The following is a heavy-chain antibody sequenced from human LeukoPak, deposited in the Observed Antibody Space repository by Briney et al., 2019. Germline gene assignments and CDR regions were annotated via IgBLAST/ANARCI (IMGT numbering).Heavy chain of an antibody. CDR2: IIPIFGTA. Sequence: ASVKVSCKXSGGTFSSYAISWVRQAPGQGLEWMGRIIPIFGTANYAQKFQGRVTITTGESTSTAYMELSSLRSEDTAVYYCARDLAEHYGDNWFDPWGQGTLVTVSS. V-gene: IGHV1-69*05. D-gene: IGHD4-17*01. J-gene: IGHJ5*02. CDR3: ARDLAEHYGDNWFDP. CDR1: GGTFSSYA.